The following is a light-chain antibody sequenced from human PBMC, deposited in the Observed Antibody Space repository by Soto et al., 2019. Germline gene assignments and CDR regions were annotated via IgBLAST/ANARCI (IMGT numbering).Light chain of an antibody. Sequence: EIVLTQSPGALSLSPGERATLSCRASQSVSSSYLAWYQQNPGQAPRLLFYGASSRATGIPDRFSGSGSGTDFTLTISRLEPEDFAVYYCQQYGSLPITFGQGTRLEIK. J-gene: IGKJ5*01. CDR1: QSVSSSY. CDR2: GAS. V-gene: IGKV3-20*01. CDR3: QQYGSLPIT.